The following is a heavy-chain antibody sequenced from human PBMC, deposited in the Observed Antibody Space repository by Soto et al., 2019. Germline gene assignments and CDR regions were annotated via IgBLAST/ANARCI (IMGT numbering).Heavy chain of an antibody. CDR3: ERVAGDGSGSRRFDA. D-gene: IGHD3-10*01. CDR1: GNTFGTYG. CDR2: IVGDSGAT. J-gene: IGHJ4*02. V-gene: IGHV1-18*01. Sequence: QVQLMQSGTEVAKPGASVKVSCKTSGNTFGTYGLSWVRQAPGQGLEWMGWIVGDSGATVYAQKFQGRVTMYTDTSTSTANMDLRSLTSDDSALSYCERVAGDGSGSRRFDAWGQGTLVSVS.